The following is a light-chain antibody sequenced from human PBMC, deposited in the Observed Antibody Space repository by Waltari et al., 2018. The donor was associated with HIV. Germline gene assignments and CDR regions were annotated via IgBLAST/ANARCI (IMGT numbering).Light chain of an antibody. J-gene: IGLJ1*01. CDR1: NFNIGSHY. Sequence: QSVLTQPPSASGSPGQRVTISCSGSNFNIGSHYVYWYQHVPGAAPKLLIYRNDQRPSGVPDRFSGSKSGTSASLAISELRSEDEADYYCAAWDDSLSGFYVLGTGTKVTVL. CDR2: RND. V-gene: IGLV1-47*01. CDR3: AAWDDSLSGFYV.